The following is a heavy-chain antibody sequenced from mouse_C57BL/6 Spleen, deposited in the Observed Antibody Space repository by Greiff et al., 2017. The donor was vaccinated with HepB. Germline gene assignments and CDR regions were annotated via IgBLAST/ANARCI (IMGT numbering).Heavy chain of an antibody. J-gene: IGHJ2*01. V-gene: IGHV14-1*01. D-gene: IGHD1-1*01. CDR2: IDPEDGDT. Sequence: QQSGAELVRPGASVKLSCTASGFNIKDYYMHWVKQRPEQGLEWIGRIDPEDGDTEYAPKFQGKATMTADTSSNTAYLQLSSLTSEDTAVYYCTTPLFITTVVASDYWGQGTTLTVSS. CDR1: GFNIKDYY. CDR3: TTPLFITTVVASDY.